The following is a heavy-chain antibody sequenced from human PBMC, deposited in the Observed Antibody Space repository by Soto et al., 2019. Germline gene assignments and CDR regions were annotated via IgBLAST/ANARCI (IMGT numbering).Heavy chain of an antibody. CDR2: IWYDGSNK. Sequence: QVQLVESGGGVVQPGRSLRLSCAASGFTFSSYGMHWVRQAPGKGLEWVAVIWYDGSNKHYADSVKGRFTISRDNSKNTLYLQMNSLRAEDTAVYYCATRYYYGSGSYPLDNGGQGTLVTVAS. V-gene: IGHV3-33*08. CDR1: GFTFSSYG. J-gene: IGHJ4*02. CDR3: ATRYYYGSGSYPLDN. D-gene: IGHD3-10*01.